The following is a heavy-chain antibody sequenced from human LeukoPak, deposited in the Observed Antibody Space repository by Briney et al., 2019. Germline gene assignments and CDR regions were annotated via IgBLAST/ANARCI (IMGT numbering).Heavy chain of an antibody. CDR3: ARAQPRWFGESTYYFDY. J-gene: IGHJ4*02. V-gene: IGHV3-11*04. CDR2: ISSSGSTI. Sequence: GGSLRLSCAASGFTFSDYYMSWIRQAPGKGLEWVSYISSSGSTIDYADSVKGRFTISRDNAKNSLYLQMNSLGGEDTAVYYCARAQPRWFGESTYYFDYWGQGTLVTVSS. CDR1: GFTFSDYY. D-gene: IGHD3-10*01.